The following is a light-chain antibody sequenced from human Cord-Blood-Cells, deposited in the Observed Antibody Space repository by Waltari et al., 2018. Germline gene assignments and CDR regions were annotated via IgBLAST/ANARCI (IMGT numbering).Light chain of an antibody. Sequence: DIQLTQSPSSLSASVADTVTITCRASQSISIYLNWYQQKPGKAPKFLIYAAASLQSGVPSRFSGSGSGTDFTLTISSLQPEDFATYYCQQSYSTLWTFGQGTKVEIK. CDR1: QSISIY. CDR2: AAA. V-gene: IGKV1-39*01. J-gene: IGKJ1*01. CDR3: QQSYSTLWT.